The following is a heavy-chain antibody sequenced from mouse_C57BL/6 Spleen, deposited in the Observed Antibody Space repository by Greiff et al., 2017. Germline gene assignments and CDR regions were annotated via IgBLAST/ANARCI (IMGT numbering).Heavy chain of an antibody. CDR1: GYTFTSYW. J-gene: IGHJ1*03. CDR3: ARSHYGSSSSWYFDV. D-gene: IGHD1-1*01. V-gene: IGHV1-53*01. CDR2: INPSNGGT. Sequence: QVQLQQSGTELVKPGASVKLSCKASGYTFTSYWMHWVKQRPGQGLEWIGNINPSNGGTNYNEKFKSKATLTVDKSSSTAYMQLSSLTSEDSAVYYCARSHYGSSSSWYFDVWGTGTTVTVSS.